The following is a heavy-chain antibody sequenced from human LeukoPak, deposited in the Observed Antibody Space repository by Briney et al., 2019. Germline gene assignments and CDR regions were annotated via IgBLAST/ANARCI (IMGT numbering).Heavy chain of an antibody. D-gene: IGHD3-3*01. CDR3: ARGQVDFWSGYHDY. CDR1: GGSFSGYY. CDR2: INHSGST. Sequence: SETLSLTCAVYGGSFSGYYWIWMRQPPGKGLEWIGEINHSGSTNYNPSLKSRVTISVDTSKNQFSLKLSSVTAADTAVYYCARGQVDFWSGYHDYWGQGTLVTVSS. J-gene: IGHJ4*02. V-gene: IGHV4-34*01.